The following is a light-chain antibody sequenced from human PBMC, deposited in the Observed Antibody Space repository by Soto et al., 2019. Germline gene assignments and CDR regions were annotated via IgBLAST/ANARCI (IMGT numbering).Light chain of an antibody. CDR1: SSNIGSNT. J-gene: IGLJ2*01. V-gene: IGLV1-44*01. CDR2: SNN. CDR3: AAWDDSLNGVV. Sequence: QSVLTQPSSAAGTPGQRVTISCSGSSSNIGSNTVNWYQQLPGTAPKLLICSNNQRPSGVPDRFSGSKSGTSASLAISGLQSEDEADYYCAAWDDSLNGVVFGGGTQLTVL.